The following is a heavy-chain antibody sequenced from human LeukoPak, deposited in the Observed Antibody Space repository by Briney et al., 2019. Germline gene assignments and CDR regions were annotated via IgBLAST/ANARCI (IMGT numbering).Heavy chain of an antibody. CDR3: AKATGTLGN. D-gene: IGHD1-1*01. CDR2: INSDGNT. J-gene: IGHJ4*02. V-gene: IGHV3-23*01. Sequence: PGGSLRLSCAASGFTFSSYAMSWVRQAPGKGLEWVSTINSDGNTYYADSVKGRFTISGDNSNNTLYLQVNSLTAEDTTIYYCAKATGTLGNWGQGTLVTVSS. CDR1: GFTFSSYA.